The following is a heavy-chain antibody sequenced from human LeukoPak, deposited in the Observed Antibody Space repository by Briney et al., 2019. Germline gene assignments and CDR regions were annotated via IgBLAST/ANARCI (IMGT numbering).Heavy chain of an antibody. D-gene: IGHD1-26*01. CDR1: GYSISSGYY. J-gene: IGHJ4*02. CDR2: IYHSGST. V-gene: IGHV4-38-2*02. CDR3: ARHRAGAGKYFDY. Sequence: PSETLSLTCTVSGYSISSGYYWGWIRQPPGKGLEWIGSIYHSGSTYYNPSLKSRVTISVDTSKNQFSLKVSSVTAADTAVYFCARHRAGAGKYFDYWGQGTLVTVSS.